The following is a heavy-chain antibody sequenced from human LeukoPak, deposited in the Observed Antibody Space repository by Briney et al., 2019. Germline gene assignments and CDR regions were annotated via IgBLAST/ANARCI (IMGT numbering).Heavy chain of an antibody. CDR1: GYTFTSYG. D-gene: IGHD3-16*01. V-gene: IGHV1-18*01. CDR3: ARGEGAREDY. Sequence: ASVKVSCKASGYTFTSYGISWVRQAPGQGLEWMGWISAYNGNTNYAQKFQGRVTITRDTSISTAYMELSRLRSDDTAVYYCARGEGAREDYWGQGTLVTVSS. CDR2: ISAYNGNT. J-gene: IGHJ4*02.